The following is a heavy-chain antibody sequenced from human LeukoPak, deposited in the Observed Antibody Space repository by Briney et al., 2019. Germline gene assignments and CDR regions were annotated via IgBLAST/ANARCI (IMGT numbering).Heavy chain of an antibody. D-gene: IGHD1-26*01. J-gene: IGHJ3*02. V-gene: IGHV3-7*01. CDR3: AKESRRQRVSGNYGTDAFDI. CDR1: GFTFSGHW. CDR2: IKEDGSEK. Sequence: GGSLRLSCAASGFTFSGHWMSWVRQAPGKGLEWVANIKEDGSEKYYVDSVKGRFTISRDNAKNSLCLQMNSLRADDTAVYFCAKESRRQRVSGNYGTDAFDIWGQGTMVTVSS.